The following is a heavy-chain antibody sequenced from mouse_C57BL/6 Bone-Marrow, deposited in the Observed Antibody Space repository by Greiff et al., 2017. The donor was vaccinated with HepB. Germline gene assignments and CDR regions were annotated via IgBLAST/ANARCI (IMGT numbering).Heavy chain of an antibody. CDR2: IRSKSNNYAT. CDR1: GFSFNTYA. CDR3: VRHGYYGEKDYAMDY. J-gene: IGHJ4*01. Sequence: EVQRVESGGGLVQPKGSLKLSCAASGFSFNTYAMNWVRQAPGKGLEWVARIRSKSNNYATYYADSVKDRFTISRDDSESMLYLQMNNLKTEDTAMYYCVRHGYYGEKDYAMDYWGQGTSVTVSS. V-gene: IGHV10-1*01. D-gene: IGHD1-1*01.